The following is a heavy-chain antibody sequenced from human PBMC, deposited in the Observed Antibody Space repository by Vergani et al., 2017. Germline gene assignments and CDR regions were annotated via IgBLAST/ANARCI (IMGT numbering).Heavy chain of an antibody. Sequence: QVQLQESGPGLAKPSQTLSLTCTVSGGSISSGSYYWSWIRQPAGKGLEWIGRIYTSGSTNYNPSLKSRVTMSVDTSKNQFSLKLSSVTAADTAIYYCARGDYGILTGYRYWGQGTLVTVSA. V-gene: IGHV4-61*02. CDR2: IYTSGST. CDR1: GGSISSGSYY. D-gene: IGHD3-9*01. CDR3: ARGDYGILTGYRY. J-gene: IGHJ4*02.